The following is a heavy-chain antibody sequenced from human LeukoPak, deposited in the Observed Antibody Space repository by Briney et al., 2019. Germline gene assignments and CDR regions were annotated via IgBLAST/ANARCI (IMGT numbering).Heavy chain of an antibody. J-gene: IGHJ3*02. V-gene: IGHV7-4-1*02. Sequence: ASVKVSCKASGYTFSSYAMNWVRQAPGQGLEWMGWINTKTGNPTYVQGFTGRFVFSLDTSVSTAYLQISSLKAEDTAVYYCARDVEDYSDSSASINAFDIWGQGTMVTVSS. CDR3: ARDVEDYSDSSASINAFDI. D-gene: IGHD3-22*01. CDR2: INTKTGNP. CDR1: GYTFSSYA.